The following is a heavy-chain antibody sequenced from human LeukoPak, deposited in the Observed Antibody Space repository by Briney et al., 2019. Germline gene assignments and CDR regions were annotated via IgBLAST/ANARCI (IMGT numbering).Heavy chain of an antibody. Sequence: GGSLRLSCAASGFTFSNYWMHWVRQAPGKGLVWVSRINRDGRSTNYADSVKGRFTISRDNAKNTVFLQMNSLRAEDTAVYYCARDQVVGATGRYYYGMDVWGQGTTVTVSS. V-gene: IGHV3-74*01. CDR3: ARDQVVGATGRYYYGMDV. CDR1: GFTFSNYW. D-gene: IGHD1-26*01. CDR2: INRDGRST. J-gene: IGHJ6*02.